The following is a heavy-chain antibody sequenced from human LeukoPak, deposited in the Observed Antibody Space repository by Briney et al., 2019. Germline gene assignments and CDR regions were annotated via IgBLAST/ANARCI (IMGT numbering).Heavy chain of an antibody. CDR2: ISYDGSNK. J-gene: IGHJ4*02. CDR3: ASDPELGYSSGFDY. Sequence: QSGGSLRLSCAASGFTFSSYAMHWVRQAPGKGLEWVAVISYDGSNKYYADSVKGRFTISRDNSKNTLYLQMNSLRAEDTAVYYCASDPELGYSSGFDYWGQGTLVTVSS. CDR1: GFTFSSYA. D-gene: IGHD6-19*01. V-gene: IGHV3-30-3*01.